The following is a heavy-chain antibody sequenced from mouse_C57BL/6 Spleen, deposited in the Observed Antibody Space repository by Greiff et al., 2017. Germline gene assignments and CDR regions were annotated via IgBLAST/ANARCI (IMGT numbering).Heavy chain of an antibody. CDR1: GYTFTDYN. J-gene: IGHJ2*01. CDR3: ARSPYYYGSRCFDY. CDR2: INPNNGGT. D-gene: IGHD1-1*01. V-gene: IGHV1-22*01. Sequence: EVQLQESGPELVKPGASVKMSCKASGYTFTDYNMHWVKQSHGKSLEWIGYINPNNGGTSYNQKFKGKATLTVNKSSSTAYMELRSLTSEDSAVYYCARSPYYYGSRCFDYWGQGTTLTVSS.